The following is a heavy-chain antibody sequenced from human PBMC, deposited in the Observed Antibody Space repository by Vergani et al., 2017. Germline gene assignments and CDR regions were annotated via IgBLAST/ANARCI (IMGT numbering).Heavy chain of an antibody. CDR1: GFTFSSYA. D-gene: IGHD5-18*01. J-gene: IGHJ4*02. CDR2: ISGSGGST. CDR3: ARGYRRAMVPLNY. Sequence: EVQLLESGGGLVQPGGSLRLSCAASGFTFSSYAMSWVRQAPGKGLEWVSAISGSGGSTYYADSVKGRFTISRDNSKNTLYLQMNSLRAEDTALYYCARGYRRAMVPLNYWGQGTLVTVSS. V-gene: IGHV3-23*01.